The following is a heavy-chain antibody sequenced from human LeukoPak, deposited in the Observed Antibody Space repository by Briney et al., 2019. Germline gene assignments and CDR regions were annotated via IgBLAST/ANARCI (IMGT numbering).Heavy chain of an antibody. J-gene: IGHJ4*02. V-gene: IGHV3-21*01. CDR3: ARVAARLRYFDY. Sequence: GSLRLSCAASGFTFSSYWMSWVRQAPGKGLEWVSSISSSSSYIYYADSVKGRFTISRDNAKNSLYLQMNSLRAEDTAVYYCARVAARLRYFDYWGQGTLATVSS. D-gene: IGHD6-6*01. CDR2: ISSSSSYI. CDR1: GFTFSSYW.